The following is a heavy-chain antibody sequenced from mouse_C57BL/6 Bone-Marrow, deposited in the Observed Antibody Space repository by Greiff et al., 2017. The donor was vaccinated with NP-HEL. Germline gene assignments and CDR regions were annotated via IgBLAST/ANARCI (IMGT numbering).Heavy chain of an antibody. CDR1: GFNIKDDY. J-gene: IGHJ2*01. CDR2: IDPENGDT. CDR3: TTILGRGY. D-gene: IGHD4-1*01. Sequence: VQLQQSGAELVRPGASVKLSCTASGFNIKDDYMHWVKQRPEQGLEWIGWIDPENGDTEYASKFQGKATITADTSSNTAYLQLSSLTSEDTAVYYCTTILGRGYWGQGTTLTVSS. V-gene: IGHV14-4*01.